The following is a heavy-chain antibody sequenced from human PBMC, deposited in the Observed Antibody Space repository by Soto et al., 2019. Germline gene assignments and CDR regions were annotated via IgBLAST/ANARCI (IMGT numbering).Heavy chain of an antibody. Sequence: QVQLQESGPGLVKPSETLSLTCTVSGDSIRSYYWTWIRQPPGKGLALIGYIYYSGSTRYNPSLKSRGTNSVDMSKNQFPLTRSSVSAADTEVYHCAIAYGGSDNGFEVWGQGTAVSVS. D-gene: IGHD5-12*01. CDR1: GDSIRSYY. J-gene: IGHJ6*02. CDR3: AIAYGGSDNGFEV. V-gene: IGHV4-59*01. CDR2: IYYSGST.